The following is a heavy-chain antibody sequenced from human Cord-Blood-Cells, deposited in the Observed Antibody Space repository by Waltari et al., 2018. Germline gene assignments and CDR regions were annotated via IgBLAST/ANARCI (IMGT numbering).Heavy chain of an antibody. V-gene: IGHV3-53*01. CDR3: ARETSGLGIVGLRYFDL. Sequence: EVQLVESGGGLIQPGGSRRLSCAASGFTVSSNYMSRVGRAPGKGLESVSVIYSGGSTYYADSVKGRFTISRDNSKNTLYLQMNSLRAEDTAVYYCARETSGLGIVGLRYFDLWGRGTLVTVSS. J-gene: IGHJ2*01. D-gene: IGHD7-27*01. CDR1: GFTVSSNY. CDR2: IYSGGST.